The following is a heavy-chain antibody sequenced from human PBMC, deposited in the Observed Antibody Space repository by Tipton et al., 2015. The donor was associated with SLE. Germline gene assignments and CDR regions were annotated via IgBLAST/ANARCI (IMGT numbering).Heavy chain of an antibody. D-gene: IGHD3-10*01. V-gene: IGHV3-74*01. Sequence: SLRLSCEASEFIFRDYWMHWVRQAPGKGLVWVARISGDGSSITYADSVKGRFTISRDNAKKTVYLQMNSLTAEDTAVYYCAKAGYGSGSSFDYWGQGTLVTVSS. CDR2: ISGDGSSI. CDR1: EFIFRDYW. CDR3: AKAGYGSGSSFDY. J-gene: IGHJ4*02.